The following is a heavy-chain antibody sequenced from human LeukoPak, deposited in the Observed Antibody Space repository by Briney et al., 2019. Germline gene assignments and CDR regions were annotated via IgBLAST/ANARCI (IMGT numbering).Heavy chain of an antibody. CDR2: IRYDGSNK. V-gene: IGHV3-30*02. CDR1: GFTFSSYG. D-gene: IGHD6-6*01. J-gene: IGHJ6*03. Sequence: GGSLRLSCAASGFTFSSYGMHWVRQAPGKGLEWVAFIRYDGSNKYYADSVKGRFTISRDNSKRTLYLQMNSLRAEDTAVYYCAKDACSSSDVDYYYYMDVWGKGTTVTVSS. CDR3: AKDACSSSDVDYYYYMDV.